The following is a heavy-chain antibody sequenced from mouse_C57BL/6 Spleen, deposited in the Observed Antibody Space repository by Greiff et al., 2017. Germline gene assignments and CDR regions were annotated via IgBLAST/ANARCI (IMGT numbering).Heavy chain of an antibody. CDR1: GYTFTSYW. Sequence: VQLQQPGAELVKPGASVKVSCKASGYTFTSYWMNWVKQRPGQGLEWIGRLHPSDSDSNYNQKFKGKATLTVDKSSSTSYMQLSSLTSEDSAVFYCAKEAWFAYWGQGTRGTVSA. CDR2: LHPSDSDS. V-gene: IGHV1-74*01. CDR3: AKEAWFAY. J-gene: IGHJ3*01.